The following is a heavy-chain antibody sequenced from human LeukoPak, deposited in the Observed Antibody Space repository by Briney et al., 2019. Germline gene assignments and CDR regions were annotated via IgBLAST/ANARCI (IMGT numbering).Heavy chain of an antibody. Sequence: SETLSLTCAVYGGSFSGYYWSWIRQPPGKGLEWIGEINHSGSTNYNPSLKSRVTISVDTSKNQFSLKLSSVTAADTAVYYCARLRFAALRYSSSWGTIYYFDYWGQGTLVTVSS. V-gene: IGHV4-34*01. CDR2: INHSGST. J-gene: IGHJ4*02. CDR1: GGSFSGYY. CDR3: ARLRFAALRYSSSWGTIYYFDY. D-gene: IGHD6-13*01.